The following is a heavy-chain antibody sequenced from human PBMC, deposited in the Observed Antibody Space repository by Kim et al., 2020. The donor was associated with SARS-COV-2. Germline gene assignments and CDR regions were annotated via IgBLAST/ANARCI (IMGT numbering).Heavy chain of an antibody. V-gene: IGHV4-59*12. D-gene: IGHD3-10*01. CDR1: GGSINTYY. CDR3: APFGSSYGSGPYFDY. J-gene: IGHJ4*02. Sequence: SETLSLTCTVSGGSINTYYWNWIRQPPGKGLEWIGFIYYSGITKYNPSLKNRLTISRDTSKNNFALKLTSVTAADTAVYYCAPFGSSYGSGPYFDYWGQG. CDR2: IYYSGIT.